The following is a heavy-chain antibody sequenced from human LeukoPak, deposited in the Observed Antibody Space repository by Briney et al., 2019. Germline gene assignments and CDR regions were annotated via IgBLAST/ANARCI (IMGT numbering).Heavy chain of an antibody. CDR3: ARANTIFGVVIPAPYYYYYGMDV. D-gene: IGHD3-3*01. V-gene: IGHV4-59*01. J-gene: IGHJ6*02. CDR1: GGSISSYY. CDR2: IYYSGST. Sequence: PSETLSLTCTVSGGSISSYYWSWIRQPPGKGLEWIGYIYYSGSTNYNPSLKSRVTISVDTSKNQFSLKLSSVTAADTAVYYCARANTIFGVVIPAPYYYYYGMDVWGQGTTVTVSS.